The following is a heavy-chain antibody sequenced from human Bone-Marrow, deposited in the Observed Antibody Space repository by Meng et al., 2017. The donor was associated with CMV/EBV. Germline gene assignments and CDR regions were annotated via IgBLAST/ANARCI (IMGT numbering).Heavy chain of an antibody. D-gene: IGHD1-26*01. CDR2: ISAYNGDT. CDR3: ARGPSGSYFRPFDY. J-gene: IGHJ4*02. Sequence: QVQLVQSGAEWKKPGASVNVHCKASGYTFTSYGISWVRQAPGQGLEWVGWISAYNGDTNYAQKLQGRVTMTTGTSTNSAYMELRSLRSDDTAVYYCARGPSGSYFRPFDYWGQGTLVTVSS. V-gene: IGHV1-18*01. CDR1: GYTFTSYG.